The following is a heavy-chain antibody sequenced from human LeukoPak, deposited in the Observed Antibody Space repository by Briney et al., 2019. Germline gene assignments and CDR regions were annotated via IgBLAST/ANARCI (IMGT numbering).Heavy chain of an antibody. CDR2: IYTSGST. V-gene: IGHV4-4*07. D-gene: IGHD3-10*01. Sequence: SETLSLTCTVSGGSISSYYWSWIRQPAGKGLEWIGRIYTSGSTNYNPSLKSRVTVSVDTSKNQFSLKLSSVTAADTVVYYCAGDLLGLMVQNGYAFDIWGQGTMVTVSS. J-gene: IGHJ3*02. CDR1: GGSISSYY. CDR3: AGDLLGLMVQNGYAFDI.